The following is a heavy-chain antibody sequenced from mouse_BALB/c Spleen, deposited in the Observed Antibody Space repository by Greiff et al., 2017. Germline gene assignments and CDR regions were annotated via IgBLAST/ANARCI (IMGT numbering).Heavy chain of an antibody. V-gene: IGHV1-66*01. D-gene: IGHD1-1*01. Sequence: QVQLQQSGPELVKPGASVKISCKASGYSFTSYYIHWVKQRPGQGLEWIGWIFPGSGNTKYNEKFKGKATLTADTSSSTAYMQLSSLTSVDSAVYFCARYYGRYYAMDYWGQGTSVTVSS. CDR1: GYSFTSYY. J-gene: IGHJ4*01. CDR3: ARYYGRYYAMDY. CDR2: IFPGSGNT.